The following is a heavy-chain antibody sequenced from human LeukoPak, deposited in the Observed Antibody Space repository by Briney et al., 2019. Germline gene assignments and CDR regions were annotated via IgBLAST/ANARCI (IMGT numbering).Heavy chain of an antibody. CDR1: GYTFTGYY. CDR3: ARERDGDYARGLDY. V-gene: IGHV1-2*06. J-gene: IGHJ4*02. D-gene: IGHD4-17*01. CDR2: INPNTGGT. Sequence: ASVKVSCKASGYTFTGYYMHWVRQAPGQGLEWTGRINPNTGGTNYVQKLQGRVTVTRDTSISTAYMELSSLRSDDTAVYYCARERDGDYARGLDYWGQGTLVTVSS.